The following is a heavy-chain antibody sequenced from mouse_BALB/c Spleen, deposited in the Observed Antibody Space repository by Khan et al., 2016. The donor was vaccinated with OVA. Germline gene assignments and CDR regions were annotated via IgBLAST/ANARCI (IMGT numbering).Heavy chain of an antibody. Sequence: EVQLQESGPGLVKPSQSLSLTCTVTGYSITSGYGWNWIRQFPGNKLEWMGYISYSGSTNYNPSLKSRISITRDTSKNQFCLQLNSVTTEDTATSYCARTARIKYWGQGTTLTVSS. CDR2: ISYSGST. CDR3: ARTARIKY. V-gene: IGHV3-2*02. J-gene: IGHJ2*01. D-gene: IGHD1-2*01. CDR1: GYSITSGYG.